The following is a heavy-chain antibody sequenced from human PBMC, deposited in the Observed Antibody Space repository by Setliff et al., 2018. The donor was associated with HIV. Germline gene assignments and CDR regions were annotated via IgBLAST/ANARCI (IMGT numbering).Heavy chain of an antibody. V-gene: IGHV3-23*01. J-gene: IGHJ4*02. D-gene: IGHD3-9*01. CDR2: ISGSGGST. CDR3: ATYPDDILTGYAY. CDR1: GFTFSSYA. Sequence: PGGSLRLSCAASGFTFSSYAMSWVRQAPGKGLEWVSAISGSGGSTYYADSVKGRFTISRDNSKNTLYLQMNSLRAEDTAVYYCATYPDDILTGYAYWGQGTLVTVSS.